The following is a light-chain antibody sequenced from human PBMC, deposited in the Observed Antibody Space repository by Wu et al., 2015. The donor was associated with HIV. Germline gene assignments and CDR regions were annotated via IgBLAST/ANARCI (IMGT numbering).Light chain of an antibody. J-gene: IGKJ1*01. CDR2: GAS. CDR1: QSVSSSY. Sequence: EIVLTQSPGTLSLSPGERATLSCRAGQSVSSSYLAWYQQKPGQAPRLLIYGASSRATGIPDKFSGSGSGTDFTLTISTLKSEDFAVYYCQHYGSSQWTFGQGTRVEI. CDR3: QHYGSSQWT. V-gene: IGKV3-20*01.